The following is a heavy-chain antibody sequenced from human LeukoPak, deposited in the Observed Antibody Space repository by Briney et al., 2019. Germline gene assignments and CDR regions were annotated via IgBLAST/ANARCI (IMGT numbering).Heavy chain of an antibody. CDR3: AGSADCGSYWGDYYYGMDV. J-gene: IGHJ6*02. Sequence: GALRLSCAASGFTFSSYGMNWVRQAPGKGLEWVSSISTSSTYIYYADSVKGRFTISRDNAKNSLYLQMNSLRAEDTAVYYCAGSADCGSYWGDYYYGMDVWGQGTTVTVSS. V-gene: IGHV3-21*01. CDR2: ISTSSTYI. D-gene: IGHD1-26*01. CDR1: GFTFSSYG.